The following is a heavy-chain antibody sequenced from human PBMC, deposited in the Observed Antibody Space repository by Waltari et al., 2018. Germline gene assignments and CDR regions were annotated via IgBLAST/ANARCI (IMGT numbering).Heavy chain of an antibody. J-gene: IGHJ4*02. D-gene: IGHD2-2*02. CDR3: AKDAFGNTYLDF. CDR1: GFTFSNFG. Sequence: QVNLVESGGGVVQPGGSLRLSCATSGFTFSNFGMHWVRQAPGKGLEWVALIWFDGRDKFYADSVRGRFTSSRDNSARTLYLDMDSLRLDDTAMYYCAKDAFGNTYLDFWGQGTLVTVSS. CDR2: IWFDGRDK. V-gene: IGHV3-30*02.